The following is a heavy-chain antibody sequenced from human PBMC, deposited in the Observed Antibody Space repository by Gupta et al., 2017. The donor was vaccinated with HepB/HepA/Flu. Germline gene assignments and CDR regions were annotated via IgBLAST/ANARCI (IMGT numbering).Heavy chain of an antibody. J-gene: IGHJ1*01. Sequence: QLQLQESGSGLVKPSQTLSLTCAVAGGSLSSGGFSWSWFRQPPGKGLEWIGYIYESGSTYYNPSLKSRVTISVDRSKTQFSLKLSSVTAADTAVYYCARDGAVRNEYFQYWGQGTLVTVPS. CDR2: IYESGST. CDR1: GGSLSSGGFS. CDR3: ARDGAVRNEYFQY. V-gene: IGHV4-30-2*01. D-gene: IGHD1-14*01.